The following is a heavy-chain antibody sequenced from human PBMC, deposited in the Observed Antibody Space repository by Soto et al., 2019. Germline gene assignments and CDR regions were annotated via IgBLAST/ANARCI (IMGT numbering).Heavy chain of an antibody. CDR2: ISGSARTV. J-gene: IGHJ5*02. D-gene: IGHD1-1*01. Sequence: GGSLRLSCRASGFAFSEYEMNWVRQAPGKGLEWLSYISGSARTVSYADSVKGRFTISRDNAKQSLYLQLDNVRAEDTAIYYFASLSTWNKPGGSPWGQGSLVTVSS. CDR3: ASLSTWNKPGGSP. V-gene: IGHV3-48*03. CDR1: GFAFSEYE.